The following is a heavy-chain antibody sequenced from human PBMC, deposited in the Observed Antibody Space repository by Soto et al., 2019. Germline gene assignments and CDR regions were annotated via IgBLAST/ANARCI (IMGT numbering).Heavy chain of an antibody. V-gene: IGHV4-39*01. CDR2: IYHTGSA. CDR1: GGSISSSSCY. J-gene: IGHJ4*02. CDR3: ASRRWGSSWFDF. D-gene: IGHD6-13*01. Sequence: PSETLSLTCTVSGGSISSSSCYWGWIRQPPGEGLEWIGNIYHTGSAYYNPSLKSRLTMSADMSNNQFSLKLYYVTASDAAVYYCASRRWGSSWFDFLGQGTLVTVSS.